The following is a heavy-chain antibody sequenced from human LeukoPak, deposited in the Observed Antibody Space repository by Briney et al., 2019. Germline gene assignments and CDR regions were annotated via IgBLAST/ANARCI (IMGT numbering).Heavy chain of an antibody. CDR3: AMDVWTGVAVSDY. J-gene: IGHJ4*02. CDR1: GFTFSSYW. CDR2: IKEDGSIQ. D-gene: IGHD6-19*01. Sequence: SGGSLRLSCVASGFTFSSYWMTWVRQAPGKGLEWLANIKEDGSIQYYLDSVRGRFTISRDNAKTSVYLQLNSLRADDTAVYYCAMDVWTGVAVSDYWGQGTLVTVSS. V-gene: IGHV3-7*04.